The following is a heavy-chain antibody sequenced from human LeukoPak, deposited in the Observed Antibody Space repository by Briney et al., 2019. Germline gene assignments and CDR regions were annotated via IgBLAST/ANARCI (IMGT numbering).Heavy chain of an antibody. Sequence: GGSLRLSCAASGFTFSSYWMSWVRQAPGKGLEWVSAISGSGGSTYYADSVKGRFTISRDNSKNTLYLQMNSLRAEDTAVYYCAKEAGSPYYYYYYYMDVWGKGTTVTISS. J-gene: IGHJ6*03. CDR3: AKEAGSPYYYYYYYMDV. V-gene: IGHV3-23*01. D-gene: IGHD3-10*01. CDR1: GFTFSSYW. CDR2: ISGSGGST.